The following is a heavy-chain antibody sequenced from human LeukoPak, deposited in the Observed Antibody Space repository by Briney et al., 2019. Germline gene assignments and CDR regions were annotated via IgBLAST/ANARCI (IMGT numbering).Heavy chain of an antibody. V-gene: IGHV3-30*18. CDR2: ISYDGSHK. CDR3: AKDYYGSGVYVLYNWFDP. D-gene: IGHD3-10*01. CDR1: GFTFSSYG. Sequence: GGSLRLSCAASGFTFSSYGIHWVRQAPGKGLEWVAVISYDGSHKYYADSVKGRFTISRDNSKNTLYLQMNSLRAEDTAVYYCAKDYYGSGVYVLYNWFDPWGQGALVTVSS. J-gene: IGHJ5*02.